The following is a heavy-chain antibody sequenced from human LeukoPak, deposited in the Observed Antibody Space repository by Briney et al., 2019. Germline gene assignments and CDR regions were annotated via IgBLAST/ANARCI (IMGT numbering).Heavy chain of an antibody. CDR1: GYTITGYY. D-gene: IGHD6-19*01. Sequence: ASVKVSCKTSGYTITGYYMRWVRQAPGQGLEWMGWINPNSGGTNYAQKFQGRVTMTRDTSISTAYMELSSLTSDDTAMYYCAREVPVAGPTGLSLDYWGQGTLVAVSS. J-gene: IGHJ4*02. CDR3: AREVPVAGPTGLSLDY. CDR2: INPNSGGT. V-gene: IGHV1-2*02.